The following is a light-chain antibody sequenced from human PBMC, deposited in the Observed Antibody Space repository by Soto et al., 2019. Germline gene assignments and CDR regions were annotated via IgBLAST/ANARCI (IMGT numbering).Light chain of an antibody. J-gene: IGLJ1*01. V-gene: IGLV2-14*01. Sequence: QSALTQPASVSGSPGQSITISCTGTSIDVGGYNYVSWYQQHPGKAPKLMIYEVSNRPSGVSNRFSGSKSGNTASLTISGLQAEDEADYYCSSYTSSSTLVFGTGTK. CDR1: SIDVGGYNY. CDR3: SSYTSSSTLV. CDR2: EVS.